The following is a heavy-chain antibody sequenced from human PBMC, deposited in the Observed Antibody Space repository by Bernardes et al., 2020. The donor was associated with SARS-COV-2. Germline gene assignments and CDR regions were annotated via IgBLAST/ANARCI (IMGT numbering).Heavy chain of an antibody. CDR3: ARTQSGGYYGDAFNI. D-gene: IGHD3-22*01. V-gene: IGHV3-21*04. Sequence: GGSLRVSCAASGFTFSNYAMNWVRQAPGKGLEWVSSISSTSSYTYYADSVRGRITISRDNAKNSLYLQVNSLRAEDTAVYYCARTQSGGYYGDAFNIWGQGTVVTVSS. J-gene: IGHJ3*02. CDR2: ISSTSSYT. CDR1: GFTFSNYA.